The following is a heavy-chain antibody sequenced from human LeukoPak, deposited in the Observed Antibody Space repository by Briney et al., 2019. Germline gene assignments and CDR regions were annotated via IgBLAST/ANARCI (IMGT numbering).Heavy chain of an antibody. CDR3: AKDLKGSAVD. V-gene: IGHV3-23*01. Sequence: GGSLRLSCAASGFTFSSHTMNRVRQAPGKGLEWVSAISGSGGSTYYADSVKGRFTISRDNSKNTLYLQMNSLRAEDTAVYYCAKDLKGSAVDWGQGTLVTVSS. CDR2: ISGSGGST. D-gene: IGHD1-26*01. J-gene: IGHJ4*02. CDR1: GFTFSSHT.